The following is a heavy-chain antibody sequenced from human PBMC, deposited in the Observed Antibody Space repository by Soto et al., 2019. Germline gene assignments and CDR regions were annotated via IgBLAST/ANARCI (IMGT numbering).Heavy chain of an antibody. CDR2: IFYLGSS. CDR1: GDSIISSDFY. CDR3: ARHSLALRKNNWFDP. V-gene: IGHV4-39*01. D-gene: IGHD3-3*02. Sequence: SETRSLTCTVSGDSIISSDFYWGWVRQPPGKGLEWIGSIFYLGSSYYNPSLKSRVTMSVDTSKNQFSLRLRSVTAADTALYFCARHSLALRKNNWFDPWGQGIMVTV. J-gene: IGHJ5*02.